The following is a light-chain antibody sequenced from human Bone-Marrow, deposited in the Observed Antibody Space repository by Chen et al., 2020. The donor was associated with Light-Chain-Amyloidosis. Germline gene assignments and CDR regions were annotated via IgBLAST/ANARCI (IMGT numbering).Light chain of an antibody. J-gene: IGLJ3*02. Sequence: SYVLTQPSSVSVAPGQTATIDCGGNNIGSTSVHWYQQTPGQAPLLVVYEYSDRPSGIPERLSGSNSGNTATLTISRVEAGDEADYYCQVWDRSSDRPVFGGGTKLTVL. CDR2: EYS. V-gene: IGLV3-21*02. CDR1: NIGSTS. CDR3: QVWDRSSDRPV.